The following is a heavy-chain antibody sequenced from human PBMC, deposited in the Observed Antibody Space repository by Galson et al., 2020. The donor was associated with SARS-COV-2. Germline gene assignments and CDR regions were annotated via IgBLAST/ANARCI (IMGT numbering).Heavy chain of an antibody. Sequence: ASETLSLTCVISGDSLSSNSATWNWIRQSPSRGLEWLGRTYYRSKWYYDYAVSVKSRVTITSDTSKNHFFLQLKSVTPEDTAVYYCARSPSGWYFYFDYWGQGIPVSVSS. J-gene: IGHJ4*02. CDR1: GDSLSSNSAT. CDR3: ARSPSGWYFYFDY. D-gene: IGHD6-19*01. CDR2: TYYRSKWYY. V-gene: IGHV6-1*01.